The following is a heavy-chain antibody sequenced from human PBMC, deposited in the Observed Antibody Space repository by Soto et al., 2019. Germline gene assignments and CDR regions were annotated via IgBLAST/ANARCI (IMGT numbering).Heavy chain of an antibody. D-gene: IGHD2-21*02. V-gene: IGHV4-39*01. CDR2: IYYSGST. CDR1: GGSISSSSYF. Sequence: QLQLQESGPGLVKPSETLSLTCSVSGGSISSSSYFWGWLRQPPGKVLEWIGSIYYSGSTYYNPSLKRRVTVSVDTSKKQFSLKLSSVTAADTAVYYCARHPSDFWFDPWGQGTLVTVSS. CDR3: ARHPSDFWFDP. J-gene: IGHJ5*02.